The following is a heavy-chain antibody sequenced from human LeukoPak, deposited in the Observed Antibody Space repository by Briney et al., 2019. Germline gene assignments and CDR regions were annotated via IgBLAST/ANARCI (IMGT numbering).Heavy chain of an antibody. J-gene: IGHJ4*02. D-gene: IGHD1-26*01. Sequence: GSLSLSCVASGFTFSLYGMSWVRQAPGKGLEWIGEINHSGSTNYNPSLKSRVTISVDTSKNQFSLKLSSVTAADTAVYYCASLVYSGSYHDYWGQGTLVTVSS. CDR3: ASLVYSGSYHDY. CDR1: GFTFSLYG. CDR2: INHSGST. V-gene: IGHV4-34*01.